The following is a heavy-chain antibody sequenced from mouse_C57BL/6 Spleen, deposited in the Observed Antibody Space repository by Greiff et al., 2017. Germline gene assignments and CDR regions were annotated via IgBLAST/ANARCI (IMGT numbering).Heavy chain of an antibody. CDR1: GYTFTSYW. D-gene: IGHD2-3*01. V-gene: IGHV1-61*01. CDR3: ARGGRYGGYSYWSFDV. J-gene: IGHJ1*03. Sequence: QVQLQQPGAELVRPGSSVKLSCKASGYTFTSYWMDWVKQRPGQGLEWIGNIYPSDSETHYNQKFKDKATLTVDKSSSTAYMQLSSLTSEDSAVYYGARGGRYGGYSYWSFDVWGTGTTVTVSS. CDR2: IYPSDSET.